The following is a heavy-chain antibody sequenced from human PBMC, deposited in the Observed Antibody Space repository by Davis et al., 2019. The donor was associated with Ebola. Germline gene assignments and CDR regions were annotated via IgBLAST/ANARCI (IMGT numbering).Heavy chain of an antibody. V-gene: IGHV4-34*01. CDR3: ARPWYSGTYYDAYDI. Sequence: SETLSLTCAVYDGSFGGYFWSWIRQSPGKGLEWLGEVNRDGSSHDNPSLRSRVTISVDTSRNQFSLKLSSATAADTAVYYCARPWYSGTYYDAYDIWGQGTMVAVSS. D-gene: IGHD1-26*01. CDR2: VNRDGSS. J-gene: IGHJ3*02. CDR1: DGSFGGYF.